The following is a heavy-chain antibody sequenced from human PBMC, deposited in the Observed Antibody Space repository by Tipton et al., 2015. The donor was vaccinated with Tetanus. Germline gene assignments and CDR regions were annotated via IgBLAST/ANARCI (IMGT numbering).Heavy chain of an antibody. D-gene: IGHD3-10*01. V-gene: IGHV4-39*01. CDR3: ARHPPPYYYGSGSYLDY. J-gene: IGHJ4*02. CDR1: GGSVSGGDYY. CDR2: IYYSGST. Sequence: TLSLTCTVSGGSVSGGDYYWAWIRQPPGKALEWIGSIYYSGSTFYHPSLQSRVTISVDTSKNQFSLRLSSVTAADTAVYFCARHPPPYYYGSGSYLDYWGQGTPVTVSS.